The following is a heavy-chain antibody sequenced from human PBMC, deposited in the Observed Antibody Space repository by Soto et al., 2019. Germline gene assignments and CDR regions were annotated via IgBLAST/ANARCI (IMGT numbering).Heavy chain of an antibody. CDR1: GFTVSSNY. D-gene: IGHD3-9*01. Sequence: GGSLRLSCAASGFTVSSNYMSWVRQAPGKGLEWVSVIYGGGSTYYADSVKGRFTISRDNSKNTPYLQMNSLRAEDTAVYYCARDYDSFYDIFTGPYGMDFPGQGTTVTGFS. V-gene: IGHV3-53*01. CDR2: IYGGGST. J-gene: IGHJ6*02. CDR3: ARDYDSFYDIFTGPYGMDF.